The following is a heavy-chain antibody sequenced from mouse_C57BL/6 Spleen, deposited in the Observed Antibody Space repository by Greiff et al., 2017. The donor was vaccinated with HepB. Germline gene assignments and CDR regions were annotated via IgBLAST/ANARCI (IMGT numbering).Heavy chain of an antibody. CDR3: ARSLYPPDY. Sequence: QVQLKQSGAELVRPGTSVKLSCKASGYTFTSYWMHWVKQRPGQGLEWIGVIDPSDSYTNYNQKFKGKATLTVDTSSSTAYMQLSSLTSEDSAVYYCARSLYPPDYWGQGTTLTVSS. CDR1: GYTFTSYW. J-gene: IGHJ2*01. V-gene: IGHV1-59*01. CDR2: IDPSDSYT.